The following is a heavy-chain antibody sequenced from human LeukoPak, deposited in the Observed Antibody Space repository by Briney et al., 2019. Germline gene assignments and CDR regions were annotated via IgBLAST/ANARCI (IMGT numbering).Heavy chain of an antibody. CDR3: ARAAARDYYYDSSGYYDY. CDR1: NGSMSSYF. CDR2: SYYSGSA. Sequence: PSETLSLTCTVSNGSMSSYFWSWIRQPPGKGLEWIGYSYYSGSANFNPSLKSRVTISVDTSKNQFSLKLRSVTAADTAVYYCARAAARDYYYDSSGYYDYWGQGTLVTVSS. D-gene: IGHD3-22*01. V-gene: IGHV4-59*01. J-gene: IGHJ4*02.